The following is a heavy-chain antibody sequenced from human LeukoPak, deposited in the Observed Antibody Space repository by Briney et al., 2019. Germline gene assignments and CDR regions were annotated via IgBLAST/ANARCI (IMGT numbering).Heavy chain of an antibody. Sequence: GGSLRLSCAASGFTFSNAWMNWVRQAPGKGLEWVGRIKSKSDVGTTDYAAPVKGRFTISRDDSKNTLYLQMNSLKTEDIAVYYCSTGIFGAFNMWGQGTMVTVSP. CDR2: IKSKSDVGTT. V-gene: IGHV3-15*01. D-gene: IGHD3-10*02. CDR1: GFTFSNAW. CDR3: STGIFGAFNM. J-gene: IGHJ3*02.